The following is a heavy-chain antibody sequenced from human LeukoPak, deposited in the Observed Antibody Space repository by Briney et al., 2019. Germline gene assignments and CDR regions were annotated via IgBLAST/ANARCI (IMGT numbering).Heavy chain of an antibody. J-gene: IGHJ4*02. V-gene: IGHV1-69*05. CDR2: IIPIFGTA. D-gene: IGHD2-2*01. CDR1: GGTFISYA. Sequence: SVKVSCKASGGTFISYAISWVRQAPGQGLEWMGGIIPIFGTANYAQKFQGRVTITTDESTSTAYMELSSLRSEDTAVYYCARNILGYCSSTSCYGFDYWGQGTLVTVSS. CDR3: ARNILGYCSSTSCYGFDY.